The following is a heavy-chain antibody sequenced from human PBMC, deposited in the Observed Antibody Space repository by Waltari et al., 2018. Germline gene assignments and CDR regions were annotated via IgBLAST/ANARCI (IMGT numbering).Heavy chain of an antibody. CDR2: IYYSGST. CDR3: ARARDVRGGYSSSWTPRYYYYYMDV. J-gene: IGHJ6*03. V-gene: IGHV4-59*01. D-gene: IGHD6-13*01. CDR1: GGSISSYY. Sequence: QVQLQESGPGLVKPSETLSLTCTVSGGSISSYYWSWIRQPPGKGLEWIGYIYYSGSTNYNPAPKSRVTISVDTSKNQFSLKLSSVTAADTAVYYCARARDVRGGYSSSWTPRYYYYYMDVWGKGTTVTVSS.